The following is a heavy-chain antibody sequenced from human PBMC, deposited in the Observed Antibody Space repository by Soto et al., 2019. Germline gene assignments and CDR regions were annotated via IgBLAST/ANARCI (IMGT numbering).Heavy chain of an antibody. CDR1: GGSISSYY. CDR3: SRHLYGSGERFDP. J-gene: IGHJ5*02. Sequence: SETLSLTCTVSGGSISSYYWSWIRQPPGKGLEWIGYIYYSGSINYNPSLKSRVTISVDTSKNQFSLKLSSVTAADTAVYYCSRHLYGSGERFDPWGQGSLVTVSS. CDR2: IYYSGSI. V-gene: IGHV4-59*08. D-gene: IGHD3-10*01.